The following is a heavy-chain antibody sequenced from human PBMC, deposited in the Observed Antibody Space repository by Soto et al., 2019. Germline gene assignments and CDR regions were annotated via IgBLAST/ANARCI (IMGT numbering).Heavy chain of an antibody. CDR2: IVVGSGNT. CDR3: AADRVYGFGELIGYYYYYGMDV. D-gene: IGHD3-10*01. V-gene: IGHV1-58*01. Sequence: SVKVSCKASGFTFTSSAVQWVRQARGQRLEWIGWIVVGSGNTNYAQKFQERVTITRDMSTSTAYMELSSLRSEDTAVYYCAADRVYGFGELIGYYYYYGMDVWGQGTTVTVSS. J-gene: IGHJ6*02. CDR1: GFTFTSSA.